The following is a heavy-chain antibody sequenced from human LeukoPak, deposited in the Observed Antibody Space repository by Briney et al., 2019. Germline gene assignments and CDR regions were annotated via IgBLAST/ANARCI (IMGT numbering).Heavy chain of an antibody. D-gene: IGHD1-26*01. J-gene: IGHJ5*02. Sequence: ASVEVSCKASGYSFTSHYMHWVRQAPGQGLEWLGLINPTGSSTLYAQKFQGRVTMTRDMSTTTDYMELSSLRSDDTAVYYCARDNSVGDVAWWFDPWGQGTLVTVSS. CDR3: ARDNSVGDVAWWFDP. V-gene: IGHV1-46*01. CDR1: GYSFTSHY. CDR2: INPTGSST.